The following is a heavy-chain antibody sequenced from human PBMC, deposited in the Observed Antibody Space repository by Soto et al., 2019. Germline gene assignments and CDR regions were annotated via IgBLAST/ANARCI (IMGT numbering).Heavy chain of an antibody. CDR3: ARGAPRGWYSGYYGMDV. D-gene: IGHD6-19*01. Sequence: PSETLSLTCAVYGGSFSGYYWSWIRQPPGKGLEWIGEIDHSGSTNYNPSLKSRVTISVDTSKNQFSLKLSSVTAADTAVYYCARGAPRGWYSGYYGMDVWGQGTTVTVSS. CDR1: GGSFSGYY. V-gene: IGHV4-34*01. J-gene: IGHJ6*02. CDR2: IDHSGST.